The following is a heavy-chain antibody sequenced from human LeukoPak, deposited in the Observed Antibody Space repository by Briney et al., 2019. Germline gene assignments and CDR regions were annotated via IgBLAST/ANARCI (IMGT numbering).Heavy chain of an antibody. CDR1: GFTFSSSG. V-gene: IGHV3-30*18. CDR3: AKDTPSPNSGFYHY. J-gene: IGHJ4*02. D-gene: IGHD5-12*01. Sequence: TGGSLRLSCAASGFTFSSSGIHWVRQAPGKGLEWVSTVSQDGSNRYYGDSVKGRFIISRDNSRNTVYLRMNSLRAEDTAVCFCAKDTPSPNSGFYHYWGQGTPVTASS. CDR2: VSQDGSNR.